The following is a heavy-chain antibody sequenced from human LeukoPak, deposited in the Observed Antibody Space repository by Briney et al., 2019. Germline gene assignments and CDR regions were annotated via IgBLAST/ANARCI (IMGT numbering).Heavy chain of an antibody. CDR3: ARDKDA. CDR1: GLTVSNNY. Sequence: GGSLRLSCVVSGLTVSNNYMSWVRQAPGKGLEWVSVIYSDGTTRNTDSVKGRFTISRDNSKNTVYLQMDSLRAEDTAVYYCARDKDAWGQGTLVTVSS. J-gene: IGHJ5*02. CDR2: IYSDGTT. V-gene: IGHV3-66*01.